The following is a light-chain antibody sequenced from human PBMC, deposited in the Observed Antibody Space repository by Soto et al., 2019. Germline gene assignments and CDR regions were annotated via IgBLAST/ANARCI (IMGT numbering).Light chain of an antibody. CDR2: AAS. CDR3: QQYDTSPRT. J-gene: IGKJ1*01. Sequence: VLAKSPGTLSLSPGDRSPLSCRASQNLGSGYLAWYQQKPGQAPRILIYAASSRATGIPDRFSGSGSGTDFSLTISRLEPEEFAVYYCQQYDTSPRTVGDGSKVDI. V-gene: IGKV3-20*01. CDR1: QNLGSGY.